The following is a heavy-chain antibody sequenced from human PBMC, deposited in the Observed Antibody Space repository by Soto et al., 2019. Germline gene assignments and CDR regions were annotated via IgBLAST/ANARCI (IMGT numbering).Heavy chain of an antibody. D-gene: IGHD3-3*01. CDR3: EASITIFGVVFSESPYYFDY. Sequence: SVKVSCKASGFTFTSSAMQWVRQARGQRLEWIGWIVVGSGNTNYAQKFQERVTITRDMSTSTTYMELSSLRSEDTAVYYCEASITIFGVVFSESPYYFDYWGQGTLVTVSS. J-gene: IGHJ4*02. V-gene: IGHV1-58*02. CDR1: GFTFTSSA. CDR2: IVVGSGNT.